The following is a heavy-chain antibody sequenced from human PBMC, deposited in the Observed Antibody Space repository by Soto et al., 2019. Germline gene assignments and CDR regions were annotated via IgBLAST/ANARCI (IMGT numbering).Heavy chain of an antibody. Sequence: QVQLQESGPGLVKPSETLSLTCTVSGGSISSYYWNWIRQPPGKGLEWIGYIYYSGSTNYNSSLKSRVTISVDRSKNQFPLKLSSVTAADTAVYYCAREGLTGTIGLYYYYGLDVWGQGTTVTVSS. J-gene: IGHJ6*02. CDR1: GGSISSYY. V-gene: IGHV4-59*01. CDR2: IYYSGST. CDR3: AREGLTGTIGLYYYYGLDV. D-gene: IGHD1-7*01.